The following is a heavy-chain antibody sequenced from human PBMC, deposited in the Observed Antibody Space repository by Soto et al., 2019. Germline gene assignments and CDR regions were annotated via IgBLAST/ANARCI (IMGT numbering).Heavy chain of an antibody. CDR2: INAGNGNT. D-gene: IGHD3-3*01. J-gene: IGHJ1*01. CDR3: ARESGSYDFWSGYSEEYFQH. V-gene: IGHV1-3*01. CDR1: GYTFTSYA. Sequence: ASVMVSCKASGYTFTSYAIHWVRQAPGQRLEWMGWINAGNGNTKYSQEFQGRVTITRDTSASTAYMELSSLRSEDTAVYYCARESGSYDFWSGYSEEYFQHWGQGTLVPVSS.